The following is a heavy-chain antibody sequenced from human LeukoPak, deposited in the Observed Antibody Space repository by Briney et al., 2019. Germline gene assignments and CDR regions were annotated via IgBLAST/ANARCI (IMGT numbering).Heavy chain of an antibody. CDR2: IYHSGST. Sequence: PSETLSLTCAVYGGSFSGYYWSWIRQPPGKGLEWIGEIYHSGSTNYNPSLKSRVTISLNKSKNQFSLNLSSVTAADTAVYYCARGAPQGSWFDPWGQGTLVTVSS. V-gene: IGHV4-34*01. CDR1: GGSFSGYY. CDR3: ARGAPQGSWFDP. J-gene: IGHJ5*02. D-gene: IGHD3-10*01.